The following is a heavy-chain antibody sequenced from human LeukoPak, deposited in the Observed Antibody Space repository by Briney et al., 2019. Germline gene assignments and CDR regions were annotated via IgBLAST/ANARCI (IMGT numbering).Heavy chain of an antibody. J-gene: IGHJ4*02. V-gene: IGHV3-30*18. CDR3: AKDRPGAAIDY. D-gene: IGHD1-26*01. CDR2: ISYDGSNK. Sequence: GGSLRLSCAASGFTFSSYEMNWVRQAPGKGLEWVAVISYDGSNKYYADSVKGRFTISRDNSKNTLYLQMNSLRAEDTAVYYCAKDRPGAAIDYWGQGTLVTVSS. CDR1: GFTFSSYE.